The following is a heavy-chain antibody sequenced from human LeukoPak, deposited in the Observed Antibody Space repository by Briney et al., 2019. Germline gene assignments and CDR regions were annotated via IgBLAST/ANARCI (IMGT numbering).Heavy chain of an antibody. Sequence: ASVKVSCKASRYTFTSYYMHWVRQAPGQGLEWMGIINPSGGSTSSAQKSQGRVTMTRDTSTSTVYMELSSLRSEDTAVYYCAKVPFGVVIMGYYFDYWGQGTLVTVSS. CDR1: RYTFTSYY. D-gene: IGHD3-3*01. CDR2: INPSGGST. CDR3: AKVPFGVVIMGYYFDY. V-gene: IGHV1-46*01. J-gene: IGHJ4*02.